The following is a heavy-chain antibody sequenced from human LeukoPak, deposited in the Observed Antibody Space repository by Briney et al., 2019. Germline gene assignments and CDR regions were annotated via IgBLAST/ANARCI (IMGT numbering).Heavy chain of an antibody. CDR2: IYYSGST. D-gene: IGHD3-3*01. V-gene: IGHV4-39*07. CDR3: ARVLPSGYDFWSGYASGDWFDP. CDR1: GGSISSSSYY. J-gene: IGHJ5*02. Sequence: SETLSLTCTVSGGSISSSSYYWGWIRQPPGKGLEWIGSIYYSGSTYYNPSLKSRVTISVDTSKNQFSLKLSSVTAADTAVYYCARVLPSGYDFWSGYASGDWFDPWGQGTLVTVSS.